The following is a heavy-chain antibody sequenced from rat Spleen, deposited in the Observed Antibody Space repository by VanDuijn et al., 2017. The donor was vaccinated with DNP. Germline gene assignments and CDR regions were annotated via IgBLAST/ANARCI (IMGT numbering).Heavy chain of an antibody. J-gene: IGHJ2*01. CDR1: GFTFSNHG. V-gene: IGHV5S23*01. Sequence: VQLVESGGGLVQPGRSLKLSCAASGFTFSNHGMAWVRQAPTKGLEWVATISTSGGSTYYRDSIKGRFTISRDNARSTLYLQMDSLRSEDTATYYCATLFAHFDYWGQGVMVTVSS. CDR3: ATLFAHFDY. CDR2: ISTSGGST.